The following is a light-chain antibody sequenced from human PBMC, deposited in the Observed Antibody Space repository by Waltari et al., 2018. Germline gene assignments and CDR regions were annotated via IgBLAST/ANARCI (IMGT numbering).Light chain of an antibody. CDR1: SSDIGRYDI. Sequence: QSALTQPAAVSGSPGQSVTISCTGASSDIGRYDIFSWYQQHPGNAPKLVISDVSKRRSGGSDRFSESKSGDTASLTISGLQFEDEADYYCCSYAGNYVWVFGGGTRLTVL. CDR3: CSYAGNYVWV. V-gene: IGLV2-23*02. CDR2: DVS. J-gene: IGLJ3*02.